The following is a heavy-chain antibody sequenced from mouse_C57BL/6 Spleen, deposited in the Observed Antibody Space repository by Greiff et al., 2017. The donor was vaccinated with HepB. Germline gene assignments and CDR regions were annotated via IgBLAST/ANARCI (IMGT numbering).Heavy chain of an antibody. D-gene: IGHD1-1*01. CDR2: ISSGGSYT. CDR1: GFTFSSYG. V-gene: IGHV5-6*02. CDR3: ARLDYYGSSYRGYAMDY. Sequence: DVKLVESGGDLVKPGGSLKLSCAASGFTFSSYGMSWVRQTPDKRLEWVATISSGGSYTYYPDSVKGRFTISRDNAKNTLYLQMSSLKSDDTAMYYWARLDYYGSSYRGYAMDYWGQGTSVTVSS. J-gene: IGHJ4*01.